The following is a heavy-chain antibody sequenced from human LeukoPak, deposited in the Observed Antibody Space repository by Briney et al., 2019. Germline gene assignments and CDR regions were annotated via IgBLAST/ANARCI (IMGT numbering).Heavy chain of an antibody. V-gene: IGHV4-31*03. CDR2: IYYSGST. D-gene: IGHD4-11*01. CDR1: GGSISSGGYY. CDR3: ARDRTTAFDY. Sequence: SETLSLTCTVSGGSISSGGYYWSWIRQHPGKGLEWIGYIYYSGSTCYNPSLKSRVTISVDTSKNQFSLKLSSVTAADTAVYYCARDRTTAFDYWGQGTLVTVSS. J-gene: IGHJ4*02.